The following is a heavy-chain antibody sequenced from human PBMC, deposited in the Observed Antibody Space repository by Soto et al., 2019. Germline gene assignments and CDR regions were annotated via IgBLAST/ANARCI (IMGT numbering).Heavy chain of an antibody. CDR1: GFTFNNYA. Sequence: PGGSLRLSCAASGFTFNNYAMSWVRQAPGKGLEWVSAIGGSGDWTYYADSVKGRFTISRDNSKNTLSLQMISLRAEDTAVYYGAKGGGTYWSDTSDYSALDYWAQGT. J-gene: IGHJ4*02. CDR3: AKGGGTYWSDTSDYSALDY. CDR2: IGGSGDWT. V-gene: IGHV3-23*01. D-gene: IGHD3-22*01.